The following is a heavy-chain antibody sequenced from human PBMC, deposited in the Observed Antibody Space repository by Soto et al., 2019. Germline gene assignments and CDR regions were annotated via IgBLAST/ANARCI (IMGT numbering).Heavy chain of an antibody. CDR2: IIPILGIA. CDR3: ARSNYYDSSGLDY. D-gene: IGHD3-22*01. V-gene: IGHV1-69*02. J-gene: IGHJ4*02. Sequence: QVQLVQSGAEVKKPGSSVKVSCKASGGTFSSYTISWVRQAPGQGLEWMGRIIPILGIANYAQKFQGRVTITADKSTSTAYMELSSVRSEDTAVYYCARSNYYDSSGLDYWGQGTLVTVSS. CDR1: GGTFSSYT.